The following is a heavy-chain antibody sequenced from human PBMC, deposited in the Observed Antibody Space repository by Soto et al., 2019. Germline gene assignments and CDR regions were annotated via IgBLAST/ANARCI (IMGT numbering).Heavy chain of an antibody. CDR1: GGSIGGVGYS. J-gene: IGHJ6*02. V-gene: IGHV4-30-2*05. CDR2: IYHSGST. D-gene: IGHD1-26*01. Sequence: TLSLTCAVSGGSIGGVGYSWRWIRQPLGGGLEWIGYIYHSGSTYYSPSLKSRVTMSVDTSKNQFSLSLSSVTAADTAVYYCAKWEGLGSDYYYYGVDVWGQGTTVTVSS. CDR3: AKWEGLGSDYYYYGVDV.